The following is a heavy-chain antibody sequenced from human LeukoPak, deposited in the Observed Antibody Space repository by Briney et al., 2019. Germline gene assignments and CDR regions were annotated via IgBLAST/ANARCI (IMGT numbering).Heavy chain of an antibody. J-gene: IGHJ4*02. CDR1: GYTFTDYY. CDR3: AGTTNLAVAGDY. Sequence: GASVKVSCKASGYTFTDYYMHWVRQAPGQGPEWMGWINPNSGGTNYAPRFQGWVTITRDTSISTTYMELSGLGPDDTAVYYCAGTTNLAVAGDYWGQGTLVTVSS. CDR2: INPNSGGT. D-gene: IGHD6-19*01. V-gene: IGHV1-2*04.